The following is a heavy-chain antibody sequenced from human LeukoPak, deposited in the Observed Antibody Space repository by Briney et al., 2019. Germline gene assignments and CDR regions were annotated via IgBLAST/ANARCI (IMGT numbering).Heavy chain of an antibody. V-gene: IGHV5-51*01. J-gene: IGHJ4*02. CDR3: ARRSYSSGWPPPYYFDY. D-gene: IGHD6-19*01. CDR1: GYSFTSYW. CDR2: IYPGDSDT. Sequence: GESLKISCMGSGYSFTSYWIGWVRQMPGKGLEWMGIIYPGDSDTRYSPSFQGQVTISADKSISTAYLQWSSLKASDTAMYYCARRSYSSGWPPPYYFDYWGQGTLVTVSS.